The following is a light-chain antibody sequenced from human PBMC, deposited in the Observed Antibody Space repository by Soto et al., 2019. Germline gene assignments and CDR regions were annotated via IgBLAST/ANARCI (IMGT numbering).Light chain of an antibody. J-gene: IGKJ1*01. Sequence: DIQMTKSPSTLSASVGDRVTITCRASQSISEWLAWYQQTPGKAPKLLIHKTSYLDTGVPSRFSGSGSGTEFTLTISSLQPDDFATYYCQQYNASPWTFGQGTKVEIK. CDR3: QQYNASPWT. V-gene: IGKV1-5*03. CDR2: KTS. CDR1: QSISEW.